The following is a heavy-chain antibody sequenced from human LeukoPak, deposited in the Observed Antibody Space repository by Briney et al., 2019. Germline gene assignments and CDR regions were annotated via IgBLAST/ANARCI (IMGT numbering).Heavy chain of an antibody. D-gene: IGHD6-13*01. CDR3: ARGYNTNWYRYYFDY. CDR2: IKQDASEK. J-gene: IGHJ4*02. Sequence: GGSLTLSCAASGFTFSNYWMSWVRQAPGKGLEWVANIKQDASEKYYVDSVMGRFTISRDNAKNSLYLQMNSLRAEDTAVYYCARGYNTNWYRYYFDYWGQGTLVTFSS. CDR1: GFTFSNYW. V-gene: IGHV3-7*04.